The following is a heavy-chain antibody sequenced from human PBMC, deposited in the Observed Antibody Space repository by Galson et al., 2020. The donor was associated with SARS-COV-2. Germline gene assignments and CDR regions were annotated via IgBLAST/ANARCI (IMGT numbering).Heavy chain of an antibody. Sequence: GESLKISCSASGFIFSDYAMHWVRQAPGKGLEYVSANSSNGGTSFYADSVNGRFTMSRDNSKNMFYLQMTGLRLEDTALYYCLAYSSTRHNYWGQGTLVTVSA. CDR3: LAYSSTRHNY. CDR1: GFIFSDYA. D-gene: IGHD5-18*01. CDR2: NSSNGGTS. V-gene: IGHV3-64D*06. J-gene: IGHJ4*02.